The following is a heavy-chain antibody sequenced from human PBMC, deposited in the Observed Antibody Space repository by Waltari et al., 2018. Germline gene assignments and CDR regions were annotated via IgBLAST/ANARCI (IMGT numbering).Heavy chain of an antibody. CDR3: ARVKGYSSNWYYFDY. CDR2: INAGSGET. V-gene: IGHV1-3*01. CDR1: GYTFTSYA. D-gene: IGHD6-13*01. Sequence: VQLVQSGAEVKRPGASLKVSCKASGYTFTSYAMHWVRPVPGQGLDWMGWINAGSGETKYSQKFQARVTITRDTSASTAYMELSSLTSEDTAVYYCARVKGYSSNWYYFDYWGQGTLVTVSA. J-gene: IGHJ4*02.